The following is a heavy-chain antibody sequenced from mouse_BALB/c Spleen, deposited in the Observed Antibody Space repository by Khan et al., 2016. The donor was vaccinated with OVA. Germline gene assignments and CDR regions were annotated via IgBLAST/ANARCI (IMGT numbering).Heavy chain of an antibody. V-gene: IGHV1-7*01. CDR3: ARDRSDN. CDR1: GYTFTSYW. J-gene: IGHJ2*01. Sequence: QVQLQQPGAELAKPGASVKMSCKASGYTFTSYWMHWIKQRPGQGLEWIGFINPTSGYTAYNQKFKDKATLTADKSSSTAYMQLISLTSEDSAVYYCARDRSDNWGQGTALTVSS. CDR2: INPTSGYT.